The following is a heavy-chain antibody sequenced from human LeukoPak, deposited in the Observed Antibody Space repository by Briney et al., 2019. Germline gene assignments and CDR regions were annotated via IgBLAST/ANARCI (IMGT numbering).Heavy chain of an antibody. CDR1: GYTFTGYY. CDR2: INPNSGGT. CDR3: ARTRFSYGRFDY. D-gene: IGHD5-18*01. V-gene: IGHV1-2*02. Sequence: ASVKVSCKASGYTFTGYYMHWVRQAPGQGLEWMGWINPNSGGTNDAQKFQGRVTMTTDTSTSTAYMELRSLRSDDTAVYFCARTRFSYGRFDYWGQGTLVTVSS. J-gene: IGHJ4*02.